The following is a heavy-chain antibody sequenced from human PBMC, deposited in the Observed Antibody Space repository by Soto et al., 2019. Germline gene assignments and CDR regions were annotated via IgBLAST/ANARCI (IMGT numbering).Heavy chain of an antibody. Sequence: EVQLLESGGGLVQPGGSLRLSCAASGFTFSSYAMSWVRQAPGKGLEWVSASRGSGGSTYYADSVKGRFSISRDNSENTLYPQMNSLRADDTAVYYGAIPDAYYDFWSGYPFNGYYFDYWVQGGLVTVSS. CDR1: GFTFSSYA. V-gene: IGHV3-23*01. CDR3: AIPDAYYDFWSGYPFNGYYFDY. D-gene: IGHD3-3*01. CDR2: SRGSGGST. J-gene: IGHJ4*02.